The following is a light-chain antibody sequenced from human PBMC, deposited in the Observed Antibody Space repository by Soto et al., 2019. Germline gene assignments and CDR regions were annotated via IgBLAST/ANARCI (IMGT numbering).Light chain of an antibody. J-gene: IGKJ5*01. CDR2: AAS. V-gene: IGKV1-12*01. CDR3: QQANSFP. Sequence: ITCRASQGISSWLAWYQIYAASSLQSGVPSRFSGSGSGTDFTLTISSLQPEDFATYYCQQANSFPLGQGTRLEIK. CDR1: QGISSW.